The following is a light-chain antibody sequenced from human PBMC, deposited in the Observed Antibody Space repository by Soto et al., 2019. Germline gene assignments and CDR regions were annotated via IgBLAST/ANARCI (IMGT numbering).Light chain of an antibody. J-gene: IGKJ1*01. Sequence: DIQMTQSPSSLSASVGDRVTITCRASQGISTYLNWYQQKPGKAPKLLIYAASSLQSGVPSRFNGSGSETEFTLTISSLQPEDFAKYSCQQSYSTTWTLGQGTKVDIK. V-gene: IGKV1-39*01. CDR1: QGISTY. CDR3: QQSYSTTWT. CDR2: AAS.